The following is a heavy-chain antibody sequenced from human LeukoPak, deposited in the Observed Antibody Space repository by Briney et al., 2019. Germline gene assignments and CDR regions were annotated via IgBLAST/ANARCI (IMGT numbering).Heavy chain of an antibody. V-gene: IGHV1-69*06. D-gene: IGHD6-13*01. CDR1: GGTFSSYA. CDR2: IIPIFGTA. J-gene: IGHJ4*02. CDR3: ARDSSVGSSWYRAFDY. Sequence: GASVKVSCKASGGTFSSYAISWVRQAPGQGLEWIGGIIPIFGTANYAQKFQGRVTITADKSTSTAYMELSSLRSEDTAVYYCARDSSVGSSWYRAFDYWGQGTLVTVSS.